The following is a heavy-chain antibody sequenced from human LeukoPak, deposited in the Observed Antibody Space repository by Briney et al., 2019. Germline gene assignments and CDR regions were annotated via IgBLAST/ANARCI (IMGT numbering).Heavy chain of an antibody. CDR1: GGSISSGGYS. CDR2: ISSSGSA. D-gene: IGHD2-15*01. V-gene: IGHV4-61*08. Sequence: SSETLSLTCAVSGGSISSGGYSWSWVRQPPGKGLEWIAHISSSGSAIYNPSLKSRVSMAVDTSKNQFSLRMTSVTAADTAVYYCAREWSGFDFWGQGTMVTVSS. J-gene: IGHJ3*01. CDR3: AREWSGFDF.